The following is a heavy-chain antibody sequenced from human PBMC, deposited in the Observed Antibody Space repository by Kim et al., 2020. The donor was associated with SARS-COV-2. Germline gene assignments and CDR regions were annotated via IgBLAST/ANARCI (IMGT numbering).Heavy chain of an antibody. CDR3: ARGHLKSIVVVIAPRPYYYYMDV. Sequence: ASVKVSCKASGYTFTSYDINWVRQATGQGLEWMGWMNPNSGNTGYAQKFQGRVTMTRNTSISTAYMELSSLRSEDTAVYYCARGHLKSIVVVIAPRPYYYYMDVWGNGTTVTVS. V-gene: IGHV1-8*01. CDR2: MNPNSGNT. J-gene: IGHJ6*03. CDR1: GYTFTSYD. D-gene: IGHD2-21*01.